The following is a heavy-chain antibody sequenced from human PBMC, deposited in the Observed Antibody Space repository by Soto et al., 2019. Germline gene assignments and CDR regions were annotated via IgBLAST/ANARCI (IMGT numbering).Heavy chain of an antibody. D-gene: IGHD3-10*01. V-gene: IGHV4-59*01. CDR3: ARCSGRWAVRGRWYFDY. CDR2: IYYSGST. Sequence: SETLSLTCTVSGGSISSYYWSWIRQPPGKGLEWIGYIYYSGSTNYNPSLKSRVTISVDTSKNQFSLKLSSVTAADTAVYYCARCSGRWAVRGRWYFDYWGQGTLVTVSS. J-gene: IGHJ4*02. CDR1: GGSISSYY.